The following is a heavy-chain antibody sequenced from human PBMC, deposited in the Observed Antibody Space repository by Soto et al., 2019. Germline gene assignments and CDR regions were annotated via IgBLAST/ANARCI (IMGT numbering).Heavy chain of an antibody. V-gene: IGHV4-61*05. D-gene: IGHD2-2*01. CDR2: IYYSGST. CDR1: GGFISSSSYY. J-gene: IGHJ6*03. CDR3: ARYWRVPDISYYYMDV. Sequence: SETLSVTCTVSGGFISSSSYYWVWIRQPPGKGLEWIGYIYYSGSTNYNPSLKSRVTISVDTSKNQFSLKLSSVTAADTAVYYCARYWRVPDISYYYMDVWGKGTTVTVSS.